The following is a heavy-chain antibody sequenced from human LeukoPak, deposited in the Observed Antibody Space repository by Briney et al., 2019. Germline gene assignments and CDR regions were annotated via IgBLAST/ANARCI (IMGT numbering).Heavy chain of an antibody. D-gene: IGHD2-21*02. V-gene: IGHV1-18*01. CDR3: ARDAEACGGDCYGSFDI. Sequence: ASVKVSCKASGYTFTSYGISWVRQAPGQGLEWMGWISAYNGNTNYAQKLQGRVTMTTDTSTSTAYMELRSLRSDDTAVYYCARDAEACGGDCYGSFDIWGQGTMVTVSS. CDR1: GYTFTSYG. J-gene: IGHJ3*02. CDR2: ISAYNGNT.